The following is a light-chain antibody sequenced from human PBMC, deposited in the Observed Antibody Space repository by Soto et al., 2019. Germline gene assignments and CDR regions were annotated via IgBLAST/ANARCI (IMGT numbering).Light chain of an antibody. Sequence: EIVLTQSPGTLSLSPGERATLSCRASRSVSSNYLAWYQQKPGQAPRLLIYGASSRATGVPDRFGGSGSGTGFTLTISRLEPQDFALYYCQQYVTSPYTFGQGTKLEI. J-gene: IGKJ2*01. CDR3: QQYVTSPYT. V-gene: IGKV3-20*01. CDR1: RSVSSNY. CDR2: GAS.